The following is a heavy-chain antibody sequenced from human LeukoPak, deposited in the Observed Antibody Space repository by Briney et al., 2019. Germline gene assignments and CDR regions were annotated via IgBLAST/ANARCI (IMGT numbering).Heavy chain of an antibody. CDR3: ARAGRFDSSGYYFGWFDP. CDR1: GGPISSCY. V-gene: IGHV4-59*01. Sequence: SETLSLTCTVSGGPISSCYWSWVRQPPGKGLEWIGYIYYSGSTNYNPSLKSRVTISVDTSKNQFSLKLSSVTAADTAVYYCARAGRFDSSGYYFGWFDPWGQGTLVTVSS. J-gene: IGHJ5*02. D-gene: IGHD3-22*01. CDR2: IYYSGST.